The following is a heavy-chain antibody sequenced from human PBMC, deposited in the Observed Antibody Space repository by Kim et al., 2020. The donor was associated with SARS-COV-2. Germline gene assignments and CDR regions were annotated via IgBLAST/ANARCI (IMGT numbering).Heavy chain of an antibody. Sequence: GGSLRLSCAASGFTFSSYWMHWVRQAPGKGRVWVACIKSDGSSTLYADSVKGRFTISRDNAKNTLYLEMNSLSVEDTAVYYCVRAAGGGVWGTWTTVTV. CDR1: GFTFSSYW. CDR3: VRAAGGGV. J-gene: IGHJ6*03. CDR2: IKSDGSST. D-gene: IGHD2-15*01. V-gene: IGHV3-74*01.